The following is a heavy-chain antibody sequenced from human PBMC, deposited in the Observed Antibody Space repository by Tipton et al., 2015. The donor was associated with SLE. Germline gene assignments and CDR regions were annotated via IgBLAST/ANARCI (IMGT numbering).Heavy chain of an antibody. CDR1: GYSISSGYY. J-gene: IGHJ4*02. CDR2: IYHSGST. Sequence: TLSLTCTVSGYSISSGYYWGWIRQPPGKGLEWIGSIYHSGSTNYNPSLKSRVTISVDTSKNQFSLKLSSVTAADTAVYYCARGSGYGDYWGQGTLVTVSS. D-gene: IGHD5-12*01. V-gene: IGHV4-38-2*02. CDR3: ARGSGYGDY.